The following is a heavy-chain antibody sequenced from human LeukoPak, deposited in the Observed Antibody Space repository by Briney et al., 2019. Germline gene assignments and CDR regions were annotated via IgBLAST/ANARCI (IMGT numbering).Heavy chain of an antibody. CDR2: ISWNSGSI. CDR3: AKDIWRTKDAFDI. CDR1: GFTFDDYA. Sequence: PGGSLRLSCAASGFTFDDYAMHWVRQAPGEGLGWVSGISWNSGSIGYADSVKGRFTISRDNAKNSLYLQMNSLRAEDTALYYCAKDIWRTKDAFDIWGQGTMVTVSS. V-gene: IGHV3-9*01. J-gene: IGHJ3*02. D-gene: IGHD1/OR15-1a*01.